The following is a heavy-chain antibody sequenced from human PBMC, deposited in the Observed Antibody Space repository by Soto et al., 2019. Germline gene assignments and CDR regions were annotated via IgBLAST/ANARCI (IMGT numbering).Heavy chain of an antibody. J-gene: IGHJ4*02. Sequence: QVQLVQSGAEVKKPGASVKVSCKASGYTFTSYDINWVRQATGQGLEWMGWMNPNSGNTGYAQKFQGRVTXAXNXXISTAYMELSSLRSEDTAVYYCARGPQPHDDYSNYWGQGTLVTVSS. CDR3: ARGPQPHDDYSNY. CDR1: GYTFTSYD. D-gene: IGHD4-4*01. V-gene: IGHV1-8*01. CDR2: MNPNSGNT.